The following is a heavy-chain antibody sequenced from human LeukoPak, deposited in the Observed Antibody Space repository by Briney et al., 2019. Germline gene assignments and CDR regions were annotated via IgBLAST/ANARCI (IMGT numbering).Heavy chain of an antibody. V-gene: IGHV4-4*07. D-gene: IGHD6-19*01. CDR1: GGSITNYY. J-gene: IGHJ4*02. CDR3: VRSGGWAAPLGY. Sequence: SETLSLTCTVSGGSITNYYWSWIRQPAGKGLEWIGRIFGSGSTTYNPSLKSRLTMSVDTSKNQVSLNLSSVTAADTAVYYCVRSGGWAAPLGYWGQGTLVTVSS. CDR2: IFGSGST.